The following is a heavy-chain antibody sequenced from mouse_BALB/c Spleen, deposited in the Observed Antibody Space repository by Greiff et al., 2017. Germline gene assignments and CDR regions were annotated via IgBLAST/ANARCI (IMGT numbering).Heavy chain of an antibody. D-gene: IGHD2-1*01. J-gene: IGHJ4*01. CDR1: GFAFSSYD. V-gene: IGHV5-12-1*01. Sequence: EVQVVESGGGLVKPGGSLKLSCAASGFAFSSYDMSWVRQTPEKRLEWVAYISSGGGSTYYPDTVKGRFTISRDNAKNTLYLQMSSLKSEDTAMYYCARHAAGKGDYAMDYWGQGTSVTVSS. CDR3: ARHAAGKGDYAMDY. CDR2: ISSGGGST.